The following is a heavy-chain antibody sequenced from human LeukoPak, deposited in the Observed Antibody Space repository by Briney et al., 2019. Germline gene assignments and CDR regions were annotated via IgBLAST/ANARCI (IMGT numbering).Heavy chain of an antibody. CDR2: ISGSGNT. CDR1: GFAFSSYL. CDR3: ANDRGYCSGGSCYTYDAFDF. D-gene: IGHD2-15*01. J-gene: IGHJ3*01. Sequence: GGSLRLSCAASGFAFSSYLMSWVRQAPGKGLEWVSTISGSGNTYCADSVKGRFTISRDNSRNTLYLQMNSLRAEDTAVYYCANDRGYCSGGSCYTYDAFDFWGQGTMVTVSS. V-gene: IGHV3-23*01.